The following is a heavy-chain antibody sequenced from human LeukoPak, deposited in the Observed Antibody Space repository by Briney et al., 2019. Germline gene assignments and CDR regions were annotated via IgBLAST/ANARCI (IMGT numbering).Heavy chain of an antibody. D-gene: IGHD6-13*01. CDR3: ARTVGYSSSWYFDY. CDR2: TYYRSKWYN. Sequence: SQTLSLTCAISGDSVSSNSAAWNWIRQSPSRGLEWLGRTYYRSKWYNEYAVSVKSRITINPDTSKNQFTLQVNSVTPEDTAVYYCARTVGYSSSWYFDYWGQGTLVTVSS. CDR1: GDSVSSNSAA. V-gene: IGHV6-1*01. J-gene: IGHJ4*02.